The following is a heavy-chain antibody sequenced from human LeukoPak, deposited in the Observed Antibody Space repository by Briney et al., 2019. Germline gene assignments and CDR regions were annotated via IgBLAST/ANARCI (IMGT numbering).Heavy chain of an antibody. CDR2: MNPNSGNT. CDR3: ARFHSSSWSYYYYGMDV. V-gene: IGHV1-8*01. CDR1: GYTFTNYD. D-gene: IGHD6-13*01. J-gene: IGHJ6*02. Sequence: ASVKVSCKTSGYTFTNYDINWVRQATGQGLEWMGWMNPNSGNTGYAQKFQGRVTMTRNTSISTAYMELSSLRSEDTAVYYCARFHSSSWSYYYYGMDVWGQGTTVTVSS.